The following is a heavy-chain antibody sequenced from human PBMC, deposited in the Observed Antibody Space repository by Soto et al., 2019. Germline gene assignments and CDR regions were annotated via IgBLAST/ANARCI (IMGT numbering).Heavy chain of an antibody. J-gene: IGHJ6*02. CDR1: GGTFSSYA. Sequence: QVQLVQSGAEVKKPGSSVKVSCKVSGGTFSSYAISWVRQAPGQGLEWMGGIIPIFGIAKYAQKFQGRVTSTADESTSTAYMEVNSLRSEDTAVYYCARVEKPGPGLIPLGYYYGMDVWGQGTTVTVSS. V-gene: IGHV1-69*12. CDR3: ARVEKPGPGLIPLGYYYGMDV. D-gene: IGHD2-21*01. CDR2: IIPIFGIA.